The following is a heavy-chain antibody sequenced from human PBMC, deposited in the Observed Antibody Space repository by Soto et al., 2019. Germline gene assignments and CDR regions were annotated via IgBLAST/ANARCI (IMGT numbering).Heavy chain of an antibody. CDR1: GGSDSSSSYY. CDR2: VYYSGST. J-gene: IGHJ4*02. Sequence: QLQLQESGPGLVKPSETLSLTCTVSGGSDSSSSYYWGWVRQPPEKGLAWIGSVYYSGSTYYNPSLESRVTISVDKSKNQFSLKLMSWSAADTAVYYCGRLEGLATISYYFDYWGQGALVTVSS. D-gene: IGHD3-9*01. CDR3: GRLEGLATISYYFDY. V-gene: IGHV4-39*01.